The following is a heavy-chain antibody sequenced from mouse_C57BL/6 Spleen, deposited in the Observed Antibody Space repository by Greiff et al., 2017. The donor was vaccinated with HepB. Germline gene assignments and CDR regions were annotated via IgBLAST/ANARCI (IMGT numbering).Heavy chain of an antibody. D-gene: IGHD1-1*01. CDR2: IHPNSGST. J-gene: IGHJ4*01. V-gene: IGHV1-64*01. CDR1: GYTFTSYW. Sequence: VQLQQPGAELVKPGASVKLSCKASGYTFTSYWMHWVKQRPGQGLEWIGMIHPNSGSTNYNEKFKSKATLTVDKSSSTAYMQLSSLTSEDSAVYYCASPYYGSSYNAMDYWGQGTSVTVSS. CDR3: ASPYYGSSYNAMDY.